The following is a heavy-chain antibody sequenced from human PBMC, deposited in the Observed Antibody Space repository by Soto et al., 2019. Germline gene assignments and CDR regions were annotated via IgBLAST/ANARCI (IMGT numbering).Heavy chain of an antibody. CDR1: GFTFSSYS. CDR2: ISSSSSYI. D-gene: IGHD2-15*01. V-gene: IGHV3-21*01. CDR3: ARVSRMRSTPYIGMDV. J-gene: IGHJ6*02. Sequence: EVQLMESGGGLVKPGGSLRLSCAASGFTFSSYSMNWVRQAPGKGLEWVSSISSSSSYIYYADSVKGRFTISRDNAKNSLYLQMNSLRAEDTAVYYCARVSRMRSTPYIGMDVWGQGTTVTVSS.